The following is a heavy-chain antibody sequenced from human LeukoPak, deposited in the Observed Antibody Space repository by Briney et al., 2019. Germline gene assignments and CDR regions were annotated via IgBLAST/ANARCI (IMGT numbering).Heavy chain of an antibody. CDR1: GFPFSRHW. V-gene: IGHV3-7*01. J-gene: IGHJ4*02. Sequence: GGSLRLSCAASGFPFSRHWMSWVRQTPGKGLQWVANIKEDGSENYYVDSVKGRFTISRDNAKNSLYLQMNSLRAEDTAVYYCAAESSSSWEGHWGQGTLVTVSS. CDR3: AAESSSSWEGH. CDR2: IKEDGSEN. D-gene: IGHD6-6*01.